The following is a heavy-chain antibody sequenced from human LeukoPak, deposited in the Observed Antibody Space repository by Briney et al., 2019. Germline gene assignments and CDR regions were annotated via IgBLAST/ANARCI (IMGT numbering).Heavy chain of an antibody. CDR2: IKNKTYGGTT. J-gene: IGHJ4*02. CDR1: GFIFSSAW. CDR3: ARGLCSSTGCYQGPFDF. V-gene: IGHV3-15*01. D-gene: IGHD2-2*01. Sequence: GGSLRLSCAASGFIFSSAWMTWVRQAPGKGLEWVGHIKNKTYGGTTDYAAPVKGRFIISRDDSKNTLYLQMNRLRTDDTAVYYCARGLCSSTGCYQGPFDFWGQGTLVTVSS.